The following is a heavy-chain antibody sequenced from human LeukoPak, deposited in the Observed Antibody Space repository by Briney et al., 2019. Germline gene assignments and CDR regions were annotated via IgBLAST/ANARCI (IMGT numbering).Heavy chain of an antibody. CDR2: IKSRADGGTT. CDR3: ARGIYGQWLVLDY. Sequence: GGSLRLSCAASGFTYSNAWMNWVRQAPGKGLEWVGRIKSRADGGTTDYAAPVKGRFSISRDDSKNTLYLQMNSLKTEDTAVYYCARGIYGQWLVLDYWGQGTLVTVSS. D-gene: IGHD6-19*01. V-gene: IGHV3-15*07. CDR1: GFTYSNAW. J-gene: IGHJ4*02.